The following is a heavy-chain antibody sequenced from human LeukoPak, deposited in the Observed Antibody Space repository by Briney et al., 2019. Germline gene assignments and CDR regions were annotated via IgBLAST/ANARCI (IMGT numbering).Heavy chain of an antibody. V-gene: IGHV1-8*03. CDR3: ARGWDGYCSSTSCSDAFDI. CDR1: GYTFTSYD. J-gene: IGHJ3*02. Sequence: GSVKVSCKASGYTFTSYDINWVRQATGQGLEWMGWMNPNRGNTGYAQKFQGRVTITRNTSISTAYMELSSLRSEDTAVYYCARGWDGYCSSTSCSDAFDIWGQGTMVTVSS. CDR2: MNPNRGNT. D-gene: IGHD2-2*03.